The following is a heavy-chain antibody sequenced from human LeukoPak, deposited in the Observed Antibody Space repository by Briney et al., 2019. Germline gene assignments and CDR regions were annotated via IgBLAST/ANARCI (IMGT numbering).Heavy chain of an antibody. CDR3: ASSRSAYYYGSGSYYIDI. V-gene: IGHV4-34*01. Sequence: GSLRLSCAASGFTFSNYAMSWVRQAPGKGLEWIGEINHSGSTNYNPSLKSRVTISVDTSKNQFSLKLSSVTAADTAVYYCASSRSAYYYGSGSYYIDIWGQGTMVTVSS. D-gene: IGHD3-10*01. CDR1: GFTFSNYA. J-gene: IGHJ3*02. CDR2: INHSGST.